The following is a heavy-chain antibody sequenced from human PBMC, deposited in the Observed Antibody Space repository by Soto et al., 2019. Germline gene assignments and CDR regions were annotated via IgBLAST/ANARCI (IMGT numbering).Heavy chain of an antibody. V-gene: IGHV4-34*01. CDR2: INHSGST. CDR1: GGSFSGYY. D-gene: IGHD2-15*01. J-gene: IGHJ3*02. CDR3: ARGRLGYCSGGSCYGRAFDI. Sequence: SETLSLTCAVYGGSFSGYYWSWIRQPPGQGLEWIGEINHSGSTNYNPSLKSRVTISVDTSKNQFSLKLSSVTAADTAVYYCARGRLGYCSGGSCYGRAFDIWGQGTMVT.